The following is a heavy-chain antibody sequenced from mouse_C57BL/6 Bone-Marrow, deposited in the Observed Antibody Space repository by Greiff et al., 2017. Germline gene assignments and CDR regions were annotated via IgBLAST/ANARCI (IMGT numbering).Heavy chain of an antibody. CDR2: IDPENGDT. J-gene: IGHJ2*01. V-gene: IGHV14-4*01. Sequence: DVKLQESGAELVRPGASVKLSCTASGFNIKDDYMHWVKQRPEQGLEWIGWIDPENGDTEYASKFQGKATITADTSSNTAYLQLSSLTSEDTAVYYGTTLGGLCDGPTGVDYWGQGTTVTVSS. CDR3: TTLGGLCDGPTGVDY. CDR1: GFNIKDDY. D-gene: IGHD2-3*01.